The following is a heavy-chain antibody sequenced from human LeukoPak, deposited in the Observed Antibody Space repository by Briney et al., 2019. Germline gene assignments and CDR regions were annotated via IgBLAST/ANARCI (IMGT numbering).Heavy chain of an antibody. CDR2: VSGSGGRT. V-gene: IGHV3-23*01. Sequence: SGRSLRLSCAASGFTFSNYAMSWVRQAPGKGPEWVSAVSGSGGRTYYADSVKGRFTISRDNSKNTLYLQMNSLRVEDTAVYYCAKGPLIEVAGTTWDYWGQGTLVTVSS. D-gene: IGHD6-19*01. CDR1: GFTFSNYA. J-gene: IGHJ4*02. CDR3: AKGPLIEVAGTTWDY.